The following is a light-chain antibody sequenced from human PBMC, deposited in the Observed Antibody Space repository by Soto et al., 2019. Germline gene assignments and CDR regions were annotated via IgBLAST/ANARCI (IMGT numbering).Light chain of an antibody. V-gene: IGKV3-20*01. CDR1: RRINNK. CDR3: QQYGSSPKT. Sequence: EIVMTQSPATLSVSPWESATLSCMASRRINNKLAWYQQKPVQAPMLLIYGASSRATCIPDRFSGSGSGTDFTLPISRLEPEDFAVYYCQQYGSSPKTFGQGTKVDIK. J-gene: IGKJ1*01. CDR2: GAS.